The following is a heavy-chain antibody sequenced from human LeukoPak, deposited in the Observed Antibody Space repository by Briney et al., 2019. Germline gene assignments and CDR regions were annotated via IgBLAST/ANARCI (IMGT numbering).Heavy chain of an antibody. D-gene: IGHD4-17*01. CDR3: AKDRSATTAQKTFDY. CDR1: GFTFSDYY. V-gene: IGHV3-30*18. CDR2: ISYDGSNK. Sequence: GGSLRLSCAASGFTFSDYYMSWIRQAPGKGLEWVALISYDGSNKYYADSVKGRFTISRDNSKNTLYLQMDSLRAEDTAVYYCAKDRSATTAQKTFDYWGQGTLVTVSS. J-gene: IGHJ4*02.